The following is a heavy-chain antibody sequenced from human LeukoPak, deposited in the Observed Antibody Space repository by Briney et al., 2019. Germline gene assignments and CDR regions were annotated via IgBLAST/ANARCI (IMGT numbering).Heavy chain of an antibody. Sequence: GGSLRLSCAASGFTFSSYEMNWVGQAPGKGLEWVSYISSRGSTIYYADSVKGRFTISRDNAKNSLYLQMNSLRAEDTAVYYCAELGITMIGGVWGKGTTVTISS. V-gene: IGHV3-48*03. CDR3: AELGITMIGGV. J-gene: IGHJ6*04. D-gene: IGHD3-10*02. CDR1: GFTFSSYE. CDR2: ISSRGSTI.